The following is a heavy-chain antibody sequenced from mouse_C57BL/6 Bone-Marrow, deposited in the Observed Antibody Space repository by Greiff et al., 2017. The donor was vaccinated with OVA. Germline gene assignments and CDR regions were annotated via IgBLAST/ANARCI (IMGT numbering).Heavy chain of an antibody. CDR1: GYTFTEYT. V-gene: IGHV1-62-2*01. CDR3: ARHGIYYYGSSYGFAY. J-gene: IGHJ3*01. D-gene: IGHD1-1*01. Sequence: VVKPGASVKLSCKASGYTFTEYTIHWVKQRSGQGLEWIGWFYPGSGSIKYNEKFKDKATLTADKSSSTVYMELSRLTSEDSAVYFCARHGIYYYGSSYGFAYWGQGTLVTVSA. CDR2: FYPGSGSI.